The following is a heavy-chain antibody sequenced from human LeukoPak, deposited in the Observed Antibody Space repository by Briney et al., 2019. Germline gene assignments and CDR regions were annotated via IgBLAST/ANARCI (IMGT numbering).Heavy chain of an antibody. J-gene: IGHJ4*02. CDR1: GYTFTSYY. D-gene: IGHD3-22*01. Sequence: ASVKVSCKASGYTFTSYYMHWVRQAPGQALEWMGIINPSGVSTSNAQKFQGRVTTTRDASTSTIHMDLRSVRSEETGVYYCAWDYYDGSGYYRGYCYFGYWGQGTLVTVSS. CDR3: AWDYYDGSGYYRGYCYFGY. CDR2: INPSGVST. V-gene: IGHV1-46*01.